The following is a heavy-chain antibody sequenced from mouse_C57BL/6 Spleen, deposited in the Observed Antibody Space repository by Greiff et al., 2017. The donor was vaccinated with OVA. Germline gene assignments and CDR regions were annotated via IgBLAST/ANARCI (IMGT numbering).Heavy chain of an antibody. V-gene: IGHV1-81*01. D-gene: IGHD1-1*01. CDR3: ARSDGSSFYAMDY. J-gene: IGHJ4*01. Sequence: VQLQQSGAELARPGASVKLSCKASGYTFTSYGISWVKQRTGQGLEWIGEIYPRSGNTYYNEKFKGKATLTADKSSSTAYMYLRSLTSEDSAVYFCARSDGSSFYAMDYWGQGTSVTVSS. CDR2: IYPRSGNT. CDR1: GYTFTSYG.